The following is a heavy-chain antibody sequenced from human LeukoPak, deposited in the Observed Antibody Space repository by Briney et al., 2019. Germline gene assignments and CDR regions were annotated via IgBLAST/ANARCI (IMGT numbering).Heavy chain of an antibody. D-gene: IGHD6-19*01. V-gene: IGHV4-34*01. Sequence: SETLSLTCAVYGGSFSGYYWSWIRQPPGKGLEWIGEINHSGSTNYNPSLKSRVTISVDTSKNQFSLKLSSVTAADTAVYYCASRSGWYGGGLDYWGQGTLVTVSS. CDR2: INHSGST. CDR3: ASRSGWYGGGLDY. CDR1: GGSFSGYY. J-gene: IGHJ4*02.